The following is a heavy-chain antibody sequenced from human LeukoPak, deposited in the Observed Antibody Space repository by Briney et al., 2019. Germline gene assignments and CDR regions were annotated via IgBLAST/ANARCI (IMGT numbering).Heavy chain of an antibody. V-gene: IGHV3-30*18. J-gene: IGHJ4*02. D-gene: IGHD1-26*01. CDR1: GFTFSSYG. CDR3: AEEVGATYPTFDY. Sequence: GGSLRLSCADSGFTFSSYGMHWVRQAPGKGLEWVAVISYDGSNKYYADSVKGRFTISRDNSKNTLYLQMNSLRADDTALYYCAEEVGATYPTFDYWGQGTLVTVSS. CDR2: ISYDGSNK.